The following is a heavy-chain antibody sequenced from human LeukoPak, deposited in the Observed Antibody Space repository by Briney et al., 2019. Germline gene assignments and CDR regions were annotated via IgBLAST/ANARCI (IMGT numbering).Heavy chain of an antibody. CDR1: GGSISSYY. J-gene: IGHJ4*02. Sequence: SETLSLTCTVSGGSISSYYWSWIRQPPGKGLEWIGYIYYSGSTNYNPSLKSRVTISVDTSKNQFSLKLSSVTAADTAVYYCARHEGYGGNPFDYWGQGTLVTVSS. CDR3: ARHEGYGGNPFDY. D-gene: IGHD4-23*01. CDR2: IYYSGST. V-gene: IGHV4-59*08.